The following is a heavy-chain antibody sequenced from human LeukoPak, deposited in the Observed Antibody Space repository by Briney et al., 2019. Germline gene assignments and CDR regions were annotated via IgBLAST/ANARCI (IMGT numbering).Heavy chain of an antibody. D-gene: IGHD2-15*01. V-gene: IGHV3-21*01. CDR1: GFTFSSYS. Sequence: GGSLRLSCAASGFTFSSYSMNWVRQAPGKGLEWVSSISSSSSYIYYADSVKGRFAISRDNAKNSLYLQMNSLRAEDTAVYYCASYSAYGSDAFDIWGQGTMVTVSS. J-gene: IGHJ3*02. CDR2: ISSSSSYI. CDR3: ASYSAYGSDAFDI.